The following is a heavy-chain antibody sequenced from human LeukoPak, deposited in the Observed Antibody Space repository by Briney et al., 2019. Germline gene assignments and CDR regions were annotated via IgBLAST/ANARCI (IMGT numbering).Heavy chain of an antibody. J-gene: IGHJ4*02. V-gene: IGHV4-59*01. CDR2: IYYSGST. D-gene: IGHD5-18*01. CDR3: ARGGYSYGCDY. CDR1: GGSISSYY. Sequence: SETLSLTCTVSGGSISSYYWSWIRQPPGKGLEWIGYIYYSGSTNYNPSLKSRVAISVDTSKNQFSLRLSSLTAADTAVYYCARGGYSYGCDYWGQGTLVTVSS.